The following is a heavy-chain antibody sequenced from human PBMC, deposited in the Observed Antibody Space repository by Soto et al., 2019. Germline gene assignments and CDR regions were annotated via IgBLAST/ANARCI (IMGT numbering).Heavy chain of an antibody. V-gene: IGHV3-74*01. CDR3: ARDREMDV. CDR2: INNDGSNT. J-gene: IGHJ6*02. CDR1: GFTFSNYW. Sequence: GGSLRLSCTASGFTFSNYWMHWVRRDPGKGLVWVSLINNDGSNTKYADSVQGRVTVSRDNAKNTMYLQMNSLRVEDTAVYYCARDREMDVWGQG.